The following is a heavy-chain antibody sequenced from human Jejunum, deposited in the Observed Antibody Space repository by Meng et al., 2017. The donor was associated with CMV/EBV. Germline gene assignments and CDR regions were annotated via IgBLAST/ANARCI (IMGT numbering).Heavy chain of an antibody. D-gene: IGHD6-19*01. CDR2: IRYDGNNK. J-gene: IGHJ4*02. V-gene: IGHV3-30*02. CDR3: AKDLGASGWFETFNS. CDR1: GFTFSTYG. Sequence: GFTFSTYGMHWVRLAPGRGLEWVAFIRYDGNNKYYTDSVKGRFTISRDNSRSTLFLQMNSLGVEDTAVYYCAKDLGASGWFETFNSWGQGTLVTVSS.